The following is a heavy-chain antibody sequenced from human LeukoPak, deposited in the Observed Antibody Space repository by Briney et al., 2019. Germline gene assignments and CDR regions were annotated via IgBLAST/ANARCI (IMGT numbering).Heavy chain of an antibody. CDR3: AKDLLPGTLRVGATNY. Sequence: GGSLRLSCAASRFTVSSNYMSWVRQAPGKGLKWVSGISGSGGSTYYADSVKGRFTISRDNAQNTLYLQMNSLRAEDTAIYYCAKDLLPGTLRVGATNYWGQGTLVTVSS. V-gene: IGHV3-23*01. J-gene: IGHJ4*02. CDR2: ISGSGGST. D-gene: IGHD1-26*01. CDR1: RFTVSSNY.